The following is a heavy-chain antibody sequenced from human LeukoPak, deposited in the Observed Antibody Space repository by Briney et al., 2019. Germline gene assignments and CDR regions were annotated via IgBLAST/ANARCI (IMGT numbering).Heavy chain of an antibody. CDR3: ATEKDDSSGYYYFDY. J-gene: IGHJ4*02. D-gene: IGHD3-22*01. CDR2: FDPEDGEI. V-gene: IGHV1-24*01. CDR1: GYTLTELS. Sequence: ASVKVSCKVSGYTLTELSMHWVRQAPGKGLDWMGGFDPEDGEIIYAQKLQDRVTMTEDTSTDTAYMKLSSLRSDDTAVYYCATEKDDSSGYYYFDYWGQGTLVTVSS.